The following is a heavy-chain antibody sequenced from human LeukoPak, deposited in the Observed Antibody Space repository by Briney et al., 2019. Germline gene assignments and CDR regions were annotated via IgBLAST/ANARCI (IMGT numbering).Heavy chain of an antibody. CDR3: ATFRFLGT. J-gene: IGHJ3*01. V-gene: IGHV3-7*03. Sequence: QPGGSLRLSCAASGFTFSSYWMTWVRQGPGKGLEWVANIKPGGNEKYYVDSVKGRFTISRDNAKDSLYLQMNSLRAEDTAVYYCATFRFLGTWGQGTMVTVSP. D-gene: IGHD3-3*01. CDR1: GFTFSSYW. CDR2: IKPGGNEK.